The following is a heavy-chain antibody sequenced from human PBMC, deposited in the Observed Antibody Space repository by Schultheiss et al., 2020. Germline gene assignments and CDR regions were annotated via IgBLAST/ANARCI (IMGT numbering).Heavy chain of an antibody. CDR2: IYYSGST. CDR1: GGSISSGSYY. CDR3: ARGWFRELQVGWFDP. Sequence: SETLSLTCTVSGGSISSGSYYWSWIRQPPGKGLEWIGYIYYSGSTNYNPSLKSRVTISVDTSKNQFSLKLSSVTAADTAVYYCARGWFRELQVGWFDPWGQGTLVTVSS. D-gene: IGHD3-10*01. V-gene: IGHV4-61*01. J-gene: IGHJ5*02.